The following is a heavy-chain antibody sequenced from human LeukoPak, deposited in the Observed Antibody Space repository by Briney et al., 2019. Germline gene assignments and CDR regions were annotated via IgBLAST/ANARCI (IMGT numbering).Heavy chain of an antibody. J-gene: IGHJ4*02. V-gene: IGHV3-30*04. CDR3: ARGDYEGSGYCDY. Sequence: QTGGSLRLSCAASGFHFSNFAMHWVRQAPGKGLEWVALISYTGSNRNYADSVKGRFTISRDNSKSTLYLQMDSLSADDTAVYYCARGDYEGSGYCDYWGQGTLVTVSS. D-gene: IGHD3-22*01. CDR2: ISYTGSNR. CDR1: GFHFSNFA.